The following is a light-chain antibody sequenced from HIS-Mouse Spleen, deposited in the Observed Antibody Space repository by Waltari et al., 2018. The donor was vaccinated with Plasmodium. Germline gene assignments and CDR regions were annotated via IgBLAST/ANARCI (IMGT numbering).Light chain of an antibody. CDR2: AAS. V-gene: IGKV1D-8*02. CDR3: QQYYSFPRT. Sequence: AIWMTQSPSLLSASTEDRVTISCRISQGISSYLAWYQQKPGKAPALLFYAASTLQSGVPSMFSGRGSGTDFTLTISFLQSEDFATYCCQQYYSFPRTFGQGTKVEIK. J-gene: IGKJ1*01. CDR1: QGISSY.